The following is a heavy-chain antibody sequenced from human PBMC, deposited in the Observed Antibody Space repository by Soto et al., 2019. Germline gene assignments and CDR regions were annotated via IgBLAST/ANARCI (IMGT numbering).Heavy chain of an antibody. CDR3: ARDNRRYDILTGHYHYYYMDV. CDR1: GGSISSYY. Sequence: SETLSLTCTVSGGSISSYYWSWIRQPPGKGLEWIGYIYYSGSTNYNPSLKSRVTISVDTSKNQFSLKLSSVTAADTAVYYCARDNRRYDILTGHYHYYYMDVWGKGTTVTVSS. V-gene: IGHV4-59*01. CDR2: IYYSGST. J-gene: IGHJ6*03. D-gene: IGHD3-9*01.